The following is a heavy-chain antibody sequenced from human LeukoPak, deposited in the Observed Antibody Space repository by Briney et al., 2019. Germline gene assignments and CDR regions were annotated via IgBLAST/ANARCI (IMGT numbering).Heavy chain of an antibody. V-gene: IGHV4-38-2*02. CDR2: IYYTGRT. J-gene: IGHJ6*02. Sequence: SETLSLTCTVSGYSISSGYYWGWIRQPPGKGLEWIGYIYYTGRTNFNPSLKSRVTMSVDTSKNQLSLKLSSVTAADTAVYYCARGIGSGPVDVWGQGTTVTVSS. CDR3: ARGIGSGPVDV. D-gene: IGHD3-10*01. CDR1: GYSISSGYY.